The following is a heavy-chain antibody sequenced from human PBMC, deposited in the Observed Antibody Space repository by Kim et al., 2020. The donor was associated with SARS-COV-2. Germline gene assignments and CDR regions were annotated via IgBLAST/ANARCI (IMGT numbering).Heavy chain of an antibody. CDR1: GGSISYYY. CDR2: IYYSGST. J-gene: IGHJ3*02. V-gene: IGHV4-59*01. D-gene: IGHD2-2*01. Sequence: SETLSLTCTVSGGSISYYYWSWIRQPPGKGPEWIGYIYYSGSTNYNPSLKSRVTISVDTSKNQFSLKLSSVTAADTAVYYCARVGCSSTSCSAFDIWGQGTMVTVSS. CDR3: ARVGCSSTSCSAFDI.